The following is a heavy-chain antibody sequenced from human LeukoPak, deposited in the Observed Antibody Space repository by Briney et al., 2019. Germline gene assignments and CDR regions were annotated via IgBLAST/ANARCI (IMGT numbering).Heavy chain of an antibody. Sequence: GGSLRLSCVASGFTFSSYAMSWVRQAPGKGLEWVSAISGSGGSTYYADSVKGRFTISRDNSKNTLYLQMNSLRAEDTAVYYCALAGSYGYEGFDYWGQGTLVTVSS. J-gene: IGHJ4*02. V-gene: IGHV3-23*01. CDR2: ISGSGGST. D-gene: IGHD5-18*01. CDR3: ALAGSYGYEGFDY. CDR1: GFTFSSYA.